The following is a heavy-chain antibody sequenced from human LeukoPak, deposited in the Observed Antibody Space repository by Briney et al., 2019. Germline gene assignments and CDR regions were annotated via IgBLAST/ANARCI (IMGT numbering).Heavy chain of an antibody. V-gene: IGHV3-53*04. J-gene: IGHJ4*02. CDR1: GSTVSSHD. CDR3: ARVGVEVAYTRGYLDY. Sequence: GGSLRLSCAASGSTVSSHDMSWVRQAPGKGLEWVSVIYMGGNTFYADSVKGRFTISRHTSKNTLYLQMNSLRAEDTAVYYCARVGVEVAYTRGYLDYWGQGTLVTVSS. CDR2: IYMGGNT. D-gene: IGHD3-16*01.